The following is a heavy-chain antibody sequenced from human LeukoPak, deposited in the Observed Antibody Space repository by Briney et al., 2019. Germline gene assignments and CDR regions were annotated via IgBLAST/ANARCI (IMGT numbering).Heavy chain of an antibody. CDR3: ASGNTYYYGSGSYYND. CDR2: ISSSGSTI. Sequence: SGGSLRLSCAASGFTFSSYEMNWVRQAPGKGLEWVSYISSSGSTIYYADSVKGRFTISRDNAKNSLYLQMNSLRAEDTAVYYCASGNTYYYGSGSYYNDWGQGTLVTVSS. J-gene: IGHJ4*02. CDR1: GFTFSSYE. D-gene: IGHD3-10*01. V-gene: IGHV3-48*03.